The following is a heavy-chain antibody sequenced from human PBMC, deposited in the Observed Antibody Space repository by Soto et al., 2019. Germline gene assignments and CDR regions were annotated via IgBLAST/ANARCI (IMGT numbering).Heavy chain of an antibody. CDR1: GFTFSSFA. V-gene: IGHV3-23*01. CDR3: AKWTYLDF. CDR2: IVGSDAKT. J-gene: IGHJ4*02. D-gene: IGHD5-12*01. Sequence: GGSLRLSCAASGFTFSSFALTWVRQAPGQGLEWVATIVGSDAKTHYADSVKGRFSISRDTSRNTVYLQMNNLRADDTAIYYCAKWTYLDFWGQGTRVTVSS.